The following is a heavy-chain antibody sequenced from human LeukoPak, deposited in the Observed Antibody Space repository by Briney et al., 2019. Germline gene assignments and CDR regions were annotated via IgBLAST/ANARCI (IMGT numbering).Heavy chain of an antibody. Sequence: GGSLRLSCAASGFTFSSYAMSWVRQAPGKGLEWVSAISGSGGSTYYADSVKGRFTISRDNSKNTLYLQMNSLRAEDTAVYYCARLPTRGTVTTWFDYWGQGTLVTVSS. CDR1: GFTFSSYA. V-gene: IGHV3-23*01. CDR3: ARLPTRGTVTTWFDY. D-gene: IGHD4-17*01. CDR2: ISGSGGST. J-gene: IGHJ4*02.